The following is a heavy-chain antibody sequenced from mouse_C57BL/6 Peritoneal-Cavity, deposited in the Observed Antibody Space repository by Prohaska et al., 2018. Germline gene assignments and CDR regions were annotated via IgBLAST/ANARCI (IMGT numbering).Heavy chain of an antibody. V-gene: IGHV1-59*01. Sequence: QVQLQQPGAELVTPGTSVKLSLKASGYTFTSYWMHWVKQRPGQGFEWTGVIDPSDSHINYNQKFKEKATLTVDESSSRAYLQLSSLTTEDSAVYYCGSRYGIDGEAWFAYWGQGTLVTVSA. CDR3: GSRYGIDGEAWFAY. J-gene: IGHJ3*01. CDR2: IDPSDSHI. D-gene: IGHD2-1*01. CDR1: GYTFTSYW.